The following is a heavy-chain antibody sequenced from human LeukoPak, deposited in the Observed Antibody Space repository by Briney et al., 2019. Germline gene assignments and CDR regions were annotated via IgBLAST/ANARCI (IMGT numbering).Heavy chain of an antibody. D-gene: IGHD6-19*01. CDR1: GFTVSSNY. J-gene: IGHJ4*02. CDR3: ARDGSGWYDY. Sequence: GGSLRLSCAASGFTVSSNYMNWVRQAPGKGLEWVSVIYSGGSTYYADSVKGRFTISRDNAKNTLYLQMNSLRAEDTAVYYCARDGSGWYDYWGQGTLVTVSS. CDR2: IYSGGST. V-gene: IGHV3-53*01.